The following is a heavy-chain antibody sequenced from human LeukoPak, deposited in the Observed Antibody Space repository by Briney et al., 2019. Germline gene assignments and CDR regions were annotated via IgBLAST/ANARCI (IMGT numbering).Heavy chain of an antibody. CDR1: GFTFSNYA. V-gene: IGHV3-23*01. D-gene: IGHD4-17*01. J-gene: IGHJ4*02. Sequence: GGSLRLSCTASGFTFSNYAVAWVRQAPGKGLEWVSSFTSSGNTYYADSVKGRFTVSRDNSKSTLYMQMTSLRAEDTAVYYCAKGDYGDCYWGQGTLVTVSS. CDR2: FTSSGNT. CDR3: AKGDYGDCY.